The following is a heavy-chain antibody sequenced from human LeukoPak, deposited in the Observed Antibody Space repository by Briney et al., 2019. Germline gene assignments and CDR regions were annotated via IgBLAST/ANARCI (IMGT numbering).Heavy chain of an antibody. Sequence: GGSLRLSCAASGFTFDDYAMHWVRQAPGKGLEWVSGISWNSGSIGYADSVKGRFTISRDNAKNSLYLQMNSLRAEDTALYYCAKDVMVRGVIITSGFDPWGQGTLVTVSS. CDR3: AKDVMVRGVIITSGFDP. CDR2: ISWNSGSI. D-gene: IGHD3-10*01. J-gene: IGHJ5*02. V-gene: IGHV3-9*01. CDR1: GFTFDDYA.